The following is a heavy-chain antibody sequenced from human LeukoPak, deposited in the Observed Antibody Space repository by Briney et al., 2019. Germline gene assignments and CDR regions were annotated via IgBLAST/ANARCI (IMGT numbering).Heavy chain of an antibody. V-gene: IGHV3-21*01. CDR1: GFTFSSYS. J-gene: IGHJ6*03. Sequence: GGSLRLSCAASGFTFSSYSMNWVRQAPGKGLEWVSSITSSSSYIYYADSVKGRFTISRDNAKNSLYLQMNSLRAEDTAVYYCTRVVYGSGSSMDVWGKGTTVTVSS. D-gene: IGHD3-10*01. CDR3: TRVVYGSGSSMDV. CDR2: ITSSSSYI.